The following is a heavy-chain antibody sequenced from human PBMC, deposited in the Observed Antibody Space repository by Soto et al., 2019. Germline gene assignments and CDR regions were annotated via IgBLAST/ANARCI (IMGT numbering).Heavy chain of an antibody. D-gene: IGHD3-3*01. J-gene: IGHJ6*03. V-gene: IGHV3-21*01. CDR1: GFTFSSYS. CDR3: ARTRMGLYPPFGDYYYMDV. Sequence: EVQLVESGGGLVKPGGSPRLSCAASGFTFSSYSMNWVRQAPGKGLEWVSSISSSSSYIYYADSVKGRFTISRDNAKNPLYLQMNSLRAEDTAVYYCARTRMGLYPPFGDYYYMDVWGKGTTVTVSS. CDR2: ISSSSSYI.